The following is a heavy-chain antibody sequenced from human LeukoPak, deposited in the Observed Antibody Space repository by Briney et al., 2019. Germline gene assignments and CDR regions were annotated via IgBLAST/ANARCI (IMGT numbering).Heavy chain of an antibody. CDR2: FDPEDGET. Sequence: ASVKVSCKVSGYTLTELSMHWVRQAPGKGLEWMGGFDPEDGETIYAQKFQGRVTITRNTSISTAYMELSSLRSEDTAVYYCARPYCGGDCLDAFDIWGQGTMVTVSS. CDR1: GYTLTELS. J-gene: IGHJ3*02. CDR3: ARPYCGGDCLDAFDI. V-gene: IGHV1-24*01. D-gene: IGHD2-21*02.